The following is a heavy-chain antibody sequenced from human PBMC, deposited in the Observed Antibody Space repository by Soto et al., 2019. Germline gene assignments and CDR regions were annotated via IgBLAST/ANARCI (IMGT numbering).Heavy chain of an antibody. CDR1: GFTFSSYS. Sequence: PGGSLRLSCAASGFTFSSYSMNWVRQAPGKGLEWVSYISSSSSTIYYADSVKGRFTISRDNAKNSLYLQMNSLRDEDTAVYYCARLDYGYYYYGMDVWGQGTTVTVSS. D-gene: IGHD4-17*01. CDR2: ISSSSSTI. CDR3: ARLDYGYYYYGMDV. V-gene: IGHV3-48*02. J-gene: IGHJ6*02.